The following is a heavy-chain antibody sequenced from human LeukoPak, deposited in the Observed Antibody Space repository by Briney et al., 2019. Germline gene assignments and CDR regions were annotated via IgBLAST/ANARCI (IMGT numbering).Heavy chain of an antibody. V-gene: IGHV3-53*05. Sequence: GGSLRLSCAVSGFTVSTNYMSWVRQAPGKGLEWVSIIYSGGTIYYADSVKGRFTISRDNSKNTLYLQMNSLRAEDTAVYYCARDRHIVVVTDYYYGMDVWGQGTTVTVSS. D-gene: IGHD2-21*02. J-gene: IGHJ6*02. CDR2: IYSGGTI. CDR3: ARDRHIVVVTDYYYGMDV. CDR1: GFTVSTNY.